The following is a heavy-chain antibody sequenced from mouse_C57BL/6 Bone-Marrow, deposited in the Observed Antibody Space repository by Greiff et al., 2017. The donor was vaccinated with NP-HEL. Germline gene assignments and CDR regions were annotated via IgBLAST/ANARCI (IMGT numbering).Heavy chain of an antibody. Sequence: VQLQQPGAELVKPGASVKVSCKASGYTFTSYWMHWVKQRPGKGLEWIGRINPSDSDTNYNQKFKGKATLTVDKSSSTAYMQLSSLTSEDSAVYYCASPGYFDVGGTGTTVTVSS. CDR3: ASPGYFDV. CDR1: GYTFTSYW. V-gene: IGHV1-74*01. J-gene: IGHJ1*03. CDR2: INPSDSDT.